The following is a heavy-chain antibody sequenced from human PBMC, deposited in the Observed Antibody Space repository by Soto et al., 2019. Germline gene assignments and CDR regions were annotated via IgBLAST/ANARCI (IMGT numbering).Heavy chain of an antibody. CDR2: IYYSGST. CDR3: ARSLRFSWSGSNWFDP. J-gene: IGHJ5*02. D-gene: IGHD3-3*01. Sequence: SETLSLTCTVSGGSISSGGYYWSWIRQHPGKGLEWIGYIYYSGSTYYNPSLKSRVTISVDTSKNQFSLKLSSVTAADTAVYYCARSLRFSWSGSNWFDPWGQGTLVTVSS. V-gene: IGHV4-31*03. CDR1: GGSISSGGYY.